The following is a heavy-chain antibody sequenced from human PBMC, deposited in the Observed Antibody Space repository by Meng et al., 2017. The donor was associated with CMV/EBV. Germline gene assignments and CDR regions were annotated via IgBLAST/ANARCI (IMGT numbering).Heavy chain of an antibody. V-gene: IGHV4-39*07. CDR1: DGSISSSSYY. CDR3: ARDFGYHDLWSGYYRYYYGMDV. D-gene: IGHD3-3*01. CDR2: IYYSGST. Sequence: SETLSLTCTVSDGSISSSSYYWGWIRQPPGKGLEWIGSIYYSGSTYYNPSLKSRVTISVDTSKNQFSLKLSSVTAADTAVYYCARDFGYHDLWSGYYRYYYGMDVWGQGTTVTVSS. J-gene: IGHJ6*02.